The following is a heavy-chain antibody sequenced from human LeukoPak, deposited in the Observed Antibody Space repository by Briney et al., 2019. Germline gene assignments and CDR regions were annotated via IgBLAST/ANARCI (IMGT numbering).Heavy chain of an antibody. D-gene: IGHD3-22*01. Sequence: SETLSLTCAVYGGSFSGYYWTWIRHTPEKGLEWIGEMNPSGSTNYNPSLKSRVTISVDTSKNQFSLKLSSETAADTAVYYCARGRQDVTMIVVVMTAVSYYLDVWGKGTTVTVS. CDR2: MNPSGST. V-gene: IGHV4-34*01. CDR3: ARGRQDVTMIVVVMTAVSYYLDV. CDR1: GGSFSGYY. J-gene: IGHJ6*03.